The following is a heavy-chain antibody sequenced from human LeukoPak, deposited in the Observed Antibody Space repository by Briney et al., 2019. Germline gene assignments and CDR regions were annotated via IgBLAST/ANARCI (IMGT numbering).Heavy chain of an antibody. J-gene: IGHJ4*02. Sequence: SETLSLTSTVSGYSISSTYYGAWIRQPPGKGLEWIATISHSGSTYYTPSLESRLTISLDTSRNHFSLRLSSVTAADTAVYYCARVNAPVATFDYWGLGTLVAVSS. V-gene: IGHV4-38-2*02. CDR3: ARVNAPVATFDY. CDR1: GYSISSTYY. D-gene: IGHD1-1*01. CDR2: ISHSGST.